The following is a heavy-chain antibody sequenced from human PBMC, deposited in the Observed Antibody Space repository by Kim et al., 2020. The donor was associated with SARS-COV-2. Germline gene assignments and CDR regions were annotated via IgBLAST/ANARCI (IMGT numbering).Heavy chain of an antibody. CDR2: IYPGDSDT. Sequence: GESLKISCKGSGYSFTSYWIGWVRQMPGKGLEWMGIIYPGDSDTRYSPSFQGQVTISADKSISTAYLQWSSLKASDTAMYYCARLVLTYYYGSGHFDYWGQGTLVTVSS. CDR1: GYSFTSYW. CDR3: ARLVLTYYYGSGHFDY. V-gene: IGHV5-51*01. J-gene: IGHJ4*02. D-gene: IGHD3-10*01.